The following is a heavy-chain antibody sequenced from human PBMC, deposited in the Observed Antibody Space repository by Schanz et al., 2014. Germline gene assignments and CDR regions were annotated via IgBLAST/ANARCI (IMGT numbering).Heavy chain of an antibody. Sequence: EVQLVESGGGLIQPGGSLRLSCAVSGFTVNTNYMSWVRQAPGKGLEWISSMYINSGSTQYADSVKGRFIISRDSSKNTQFLKMNSLSAEDTAVYFCARDGGRDGYNLAFDVWGQGTLVTVSS. J-gene: IGHJ3*01. CDR1: GFTVNTNY. V-gene: IGHV3-53*01. CDR2: MYINSGST. D-gene: IGHD5-12*01. CDR3: ARDGGRDGYNLAFDV.